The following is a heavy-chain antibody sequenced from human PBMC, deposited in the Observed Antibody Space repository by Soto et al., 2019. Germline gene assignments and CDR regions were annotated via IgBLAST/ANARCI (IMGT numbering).Heavy chain of an antibody. CDR3: ARVYDFWSGFGV. CDR2: IYYSGST. V-gene: IGHV4-59*01. CDR1: GGSISSYY. Sequence: PSETLSLTCTVSGGSISSYYWSWIRQPPGKGLEWIGYIYYSGSTNYNPSLKSRVTISVDTSKNQFSLKLSSVTAADTAVYYCARVYDFWSGFGVWGQGTTVTVSS. D-gene: IGHD3-3*01. J-gene: IGHJ6*02.